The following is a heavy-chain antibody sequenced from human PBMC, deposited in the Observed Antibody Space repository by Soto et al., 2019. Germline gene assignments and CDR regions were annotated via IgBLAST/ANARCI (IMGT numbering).Heavy chain of an antibody. V-gene: IGHV1-18*01. CDR1: GYTFTSYG. D-gene: IGHD3-10*01. J-gene: IGHJ3*02. CDR3: ARLSCYGSGARALDI. CDR2: ISADNGNT. Sequence: QVQLVQSGAEVQKPGASVKVSCQASGYTFTSYGISWVRQAPGQGLVWLGWISADNGNTNYAQKLPGRVTMTTDTSTSTAYMELRSLRSDDTALYYCARLSCYGSGARALDIWGQGTMVTVSS.